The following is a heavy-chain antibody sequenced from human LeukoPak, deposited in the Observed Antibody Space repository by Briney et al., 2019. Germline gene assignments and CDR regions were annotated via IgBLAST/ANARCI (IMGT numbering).Heavy chain of an antibody. D-gene: IGHD3-22*01. J-gene: IGHJ3*02. CDR3: ARHYYDILSAFDI. CDR1: GYSFTTYW. V-gene: IGHV5-10-1*01. CDR2: IDPGDSYT. Sequence: GESLRISCKGSGYSFTTYWISWVRQMPGKGLEWMGRIDPGDSYTKYSPSFQGHVTISADKSISTAYLQWSRLKASDTAMYYCARHYYDILSAFDIWGQGTMVTVSS.